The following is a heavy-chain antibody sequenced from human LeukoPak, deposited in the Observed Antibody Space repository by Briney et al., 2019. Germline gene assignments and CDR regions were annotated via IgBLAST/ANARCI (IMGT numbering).Heavy chain of an antibody. CDR3: ARDRPGAAYGAAYDAFDI. D-gene: IGHD3-10*01. Sequence: PSETLSLTCAVYGGSFSGYYWSWIRQPPEKGLEWIGEINHSGSTNYNPSLQSRVTISIDKSKNQFSLKLTSLTAADTAVYYCARDRPGAAYGAAYDAFDIWGQGTMVTVSS. CDR1: GGSFSGYY. CDR2: INHSGST. V-gene: IGHV4-34*01. J-gene: IGHJ3*02.